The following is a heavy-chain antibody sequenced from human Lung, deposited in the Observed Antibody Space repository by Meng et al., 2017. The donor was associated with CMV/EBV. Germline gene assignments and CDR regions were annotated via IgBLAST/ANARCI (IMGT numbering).Heavy chain of an antibody. CDR3: ARALYYYDSSGYYPYFDY. V-gene: IGHV1-69*10. D-gene: IGHD3-22*01. CDR2: IIPILGIA. J-gene: IGHJ4*02. Sequence: SVKVSCKASGDTFRSHAISWVRQAPGQGLEWMGGIIPILGIATCAQKFQGRVAIAADKSTTTAYMELSRLRSEDTAVYFCARALYYYDSSGYYPYFDYWGQGXLVTVSS. CDR1: GDTFRSHA.